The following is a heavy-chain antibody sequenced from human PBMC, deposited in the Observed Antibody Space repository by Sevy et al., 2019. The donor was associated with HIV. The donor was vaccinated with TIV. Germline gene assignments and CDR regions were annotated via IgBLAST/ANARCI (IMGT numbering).Heavy chain of an antibody. J-gene: IGHJ4*02. V-gene: IGHV3-15*01. CDR1: GFIFSNAW. Sequence: GGSLRLSCGASGFIFSNAWMSWVRQAPGKGLEWVGRIKSKPDGGTPDYAAPVKGTFTISKEDSINTLYLQMNSLRTDDTAVYYCGYSEYGYYYDYWGQGTLVTVSS. CDR3: GYSEYGYYYDY. D-gene: IGHD1-26*01. CDR2: IKSKPDGGTP.